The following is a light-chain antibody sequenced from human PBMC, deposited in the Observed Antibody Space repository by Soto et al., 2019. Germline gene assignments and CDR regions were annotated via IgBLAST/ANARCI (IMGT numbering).Light chain of an antibody. V-gene: IGKV1-27*01. Sequence: EIQMTPSPSSLSAYLGDRVTITCRASQGISVYLAWFQQKPGKVPKLLIYAASTLQSGVPSRFSGSGSGTDFTLTISSLQPEDVATYYCQKYNSAPLTFGGGTKV. CDR1: QGISVY. CDR2: AAS. J-gene: IGKJ4*01. CDR3: QKYNSAPLT.